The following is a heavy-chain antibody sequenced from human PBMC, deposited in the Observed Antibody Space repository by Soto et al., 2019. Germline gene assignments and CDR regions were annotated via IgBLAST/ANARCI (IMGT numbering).Heavy chain of an antibody. V-gene: IGHV4-39*01. CDR2: IYYSGST. CDR3: AHSIAVAGLPQPGYYYGMDV. Sequence: SETLSLTCTVSGGSISSSSYYWGWILQPPGKGLEWIGNIYYSGSTYYNPSLKSRVTISVDTSKNQFSLKLSSVTAADTAVYYCAHSIAVAGLPQPGYYYGMDVWGQGTTVTVSS. D-gene: IGHD6-19*01. CDR1: GGSISSSSYY. J-gene: IGHJ6*02.